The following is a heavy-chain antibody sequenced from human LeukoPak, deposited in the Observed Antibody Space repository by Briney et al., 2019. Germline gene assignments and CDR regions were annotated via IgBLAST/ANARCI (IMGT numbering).Heavy chain of an antibody. J-gene: IGHJ4*02. CDR3: AKDYRDGYNKPGPFDY. V-gene: IGHV3-30*18. CDR2: ISYDGSNK. Sequence: PGGSLRLSCAASGFTFSSYGMHWVRQAPGKGLEWVAVISYDGSNKYYADSVKGRFIISRDSSKNTLNLQMNSLKPEDTAVYYCAKDYRDGYNKPGPFDYWGQGTLVTVSS. CDR1: GFTFSSYG. D-gene: IGHD5-24*01.